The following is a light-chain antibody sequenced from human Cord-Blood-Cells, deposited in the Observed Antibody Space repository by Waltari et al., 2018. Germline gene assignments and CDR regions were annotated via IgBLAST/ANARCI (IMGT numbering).Light chain of an antibody. Sequence: DIQMTQSPSTLSASVGDRVTITCRASQSISSWLAWYQQKPGKAPKPLIYKASSLERGVPSRFSGSRSGTEFTLTSSSLQPDDFATYYCQQYNSYSWTFGQGTKVEIK. CDR2: KAS. J-gene: IGKJ1*01. V-gene: IGKV1-5*03. CDR1: QSISSW. CDR3: QQYNSYSWT.